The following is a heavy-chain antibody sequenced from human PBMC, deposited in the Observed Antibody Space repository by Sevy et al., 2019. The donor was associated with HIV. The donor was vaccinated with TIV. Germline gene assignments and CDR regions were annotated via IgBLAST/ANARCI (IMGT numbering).Heavy chain of an antibody. CDR2: ISSSSSYI. CDR1: GFTFSSYS. D-gene: IGHD2-2*01. CDR3: ARIGYCSSTSCYNPYYYGMDV. Sequence: GGSLRLSCAASGFTFSSYSMNWVRQAPGKGLEWVSSISSSSSYIYYADSVKGRFTISRDNAKNSLYLQMNSLRAEDTAVYYWARIGYCSSTSCYNPYYYGMDVWGQGTTVTVSS. V-gene: IGHV3-21*01. J-gene: IGHJ6*02.